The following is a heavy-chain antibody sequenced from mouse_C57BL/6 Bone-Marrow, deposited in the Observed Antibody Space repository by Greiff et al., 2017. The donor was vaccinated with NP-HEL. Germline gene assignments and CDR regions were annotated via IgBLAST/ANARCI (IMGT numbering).Heavy chain of an antibody. V-gene: IGHV5-16*01. CDR1: GFTFSDYY. J-gene: IGHJ1*03. CDR2: INYDGSST. D-gene: IGHD1-1*01. CDR3: ARDTGLCYFDV. Sequence: EVNLVESEGGLVQPGSSMKLSCTASGFTFSDYYMAWVRQVPEKGLEWVANINYDGSSTYYLDSLKSRFIISRDNAKNILYLQMSSLKSEDTATYYCARDTGLCYFDVWGTGTTVTVSS.